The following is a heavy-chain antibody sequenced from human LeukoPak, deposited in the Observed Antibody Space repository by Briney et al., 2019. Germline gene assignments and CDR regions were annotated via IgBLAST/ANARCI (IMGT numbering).Heavy chain of an antibody. D-gene: IGHD4-17*01. CDR3: ARDRLGDYGDYLDAFDI. CDR2: INPSGGST. CDR1: GYTFTSYY. J-gene: IGHJ3*02. V-gene: IGHV1-46*01. Sequence: ASVKVSCKASGYTFTSYYMHWVRQAPGQGLEWMGIINPSGGSTSYAQKFQGRVTMTRDTSTSTVYMELSSLRSEDTAVYYCARDRLGDYGDYLDAFDIWGQGTMVTVSS.